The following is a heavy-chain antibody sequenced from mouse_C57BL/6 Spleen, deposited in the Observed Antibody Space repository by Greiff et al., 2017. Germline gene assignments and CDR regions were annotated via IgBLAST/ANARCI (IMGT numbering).Heavy chain of an antibody. V-gene: IGHV1-26*01. Sequence: EVQLQQSGPELVKPGASVKISCKASGYTFTDYYMNWVKQSHGKSLEWIGDINPNNGGTSYNQKFKGKATLTVDKSSSTAYMELRGLTSEDSAVYYCARGDRFAGGGQGTLVTVSA. CDR3: ARGDRFAG. CDR1: GYTFTDYY. J-gene: IGHJ3*01. CDR2: INPNNGGT.